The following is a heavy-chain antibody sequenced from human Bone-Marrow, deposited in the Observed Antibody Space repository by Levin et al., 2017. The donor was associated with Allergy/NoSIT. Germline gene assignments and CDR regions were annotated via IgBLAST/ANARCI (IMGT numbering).Heavy chain of an antibody. D-gene: IGHD3-16*02. V-gene: IGHV3-30*18. CDR3: AKFMLSFGGLIVGPYFDF. Sequence: SCVASGFSFRSFGMHWVRQAPGKGLEWVAAISYDGTNKHYADSVKGRFTVPRDNSNNTVHLHMNSLRTEDTAVYFCAKFMLSFGGLIVGPYFDFWGQGTPVTVSS. CDR2: ISYDGTNK. J-gene: IGHJ4*02. CDR1: GFSFRSFG.